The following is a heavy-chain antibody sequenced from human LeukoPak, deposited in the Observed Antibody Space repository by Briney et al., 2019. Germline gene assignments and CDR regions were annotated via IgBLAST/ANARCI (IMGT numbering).Heavy chain of an antibody. D-gene: IGHD3-16*01. CDR2: INYSGNT. CDR1: GGSIRNDY. Sequence: SETLSLTCAVSGGSIRNDYWSWIRQPPGKGLEWIAYINYSGNTNYNPSLGSRVTISVDTSKNLFSLKFTSVTAADTAVYYCARHRPGERRFDPWGQGTLVTVSS. V-gene: IGHV4-59*08. CDR3: ARHRPGERRFDP. J-gene: IGHJ5*02.